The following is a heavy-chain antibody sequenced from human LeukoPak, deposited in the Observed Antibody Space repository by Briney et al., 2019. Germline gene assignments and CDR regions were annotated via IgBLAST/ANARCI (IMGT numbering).Heavy chain of an antibody. Sequence: PGGSLRLSCAASGFTFGSYAMHWVRQAPGKGLEWVAVISYDGSNKYYADSVKGRFTISRDNSKNTLYLQMNSLRAEDAAVYYCARVGDYGSGSYGYWGQGTLVTVSS. D-gene: IGHD3-10*01. V-gene: IGHV3-30*04. CDR2: ISYDGSNK. CDR1: GFTFGSYA. J-gene: IGHJ4*02. CDR3: ARVGDYGSGSYGY.